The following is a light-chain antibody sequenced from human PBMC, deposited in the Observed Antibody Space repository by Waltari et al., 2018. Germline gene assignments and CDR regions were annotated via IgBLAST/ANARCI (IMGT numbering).Light chain of an antibody. CDR1: SSDIGSYNF. Sequence: QSALTQPASVSGSPGPSITLSCTGTSSDIGSYNFVSWYQHHPGKAPKLILYEVTKRPCWVSDRVSGSKSGNTSSLTSSGLQAEDDADYYCYSSAMSAFVVFGGGTKLTVL. J-gene: IGLJ3*02. V-gene: IGLV2-23*02. CDR2: EVT. CDR3: YSSAMSAFVV.